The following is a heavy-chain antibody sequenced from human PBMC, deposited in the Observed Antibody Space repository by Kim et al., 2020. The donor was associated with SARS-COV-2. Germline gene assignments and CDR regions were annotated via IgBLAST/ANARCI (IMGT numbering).Heavy chain of an antibody. D-gene: IGHD2-2*01. CDR2: ISWNSGSI. CDR3: AKALEGYCSSTSCPSGYSYYYGMDV. J-gene: IGHJ6*02. Sequence: GGSLRLSCAASGFTFDDYAMHWVRQAPRKGLEWVSGISWNSGSIGYADSVKGRFTISRDNAKNSLYLQMNSLRAEDTALYYCAKALEGYCSSTSCPSGYSYYYGMDVWGQGAPVTVSS. V-gene: IGHV3-9*01. CDR1: GFTFDDYA.